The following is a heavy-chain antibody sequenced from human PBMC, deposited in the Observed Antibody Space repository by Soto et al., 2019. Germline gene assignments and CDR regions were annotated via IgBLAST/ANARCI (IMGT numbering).Heavy chain of an antibody. V-gene: IGHV3-23*01. CDR1: GFTFSSYA. CDR3: TRGYGGYETSPHYFDS. Sequence: SGGSLRLSCAASGFTFSSYAMSWVRQAPGKGLEWVSAISGSGGSTYYADSVKGRFTISRDNSKNTLYLQMNSLRAEDTAVYFCTRGYGGYETSPHYFDSWGQGTLVTVSS. J-gene: IGHJ4*02. CDR2: ISGSGGST. D-gene: IGHD5-12*01.